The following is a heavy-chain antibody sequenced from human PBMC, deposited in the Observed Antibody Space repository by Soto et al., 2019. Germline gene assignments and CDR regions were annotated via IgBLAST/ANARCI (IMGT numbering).Heavy chain of an antibody. J-gene: IGHJ3*02. CDR2: IWYDGSNK. V-gene: IGHV3-33*01. CDR1: GFTFSSYG. Sequence: GGSLRLSCAASGFTFSSYGMHWVRQAPGKGLEWVAVIWYDGSNKYYADSVKGRFTISRDNSKNTLYLQMNSLRAEDTAVYYCARDKHDYGDYGLIREGVSAFDIWGQGTMVTVSS. D-gene: IGHD4-17*01. CDR3: ARDKHDYGDYGLIREGVSAFDI.